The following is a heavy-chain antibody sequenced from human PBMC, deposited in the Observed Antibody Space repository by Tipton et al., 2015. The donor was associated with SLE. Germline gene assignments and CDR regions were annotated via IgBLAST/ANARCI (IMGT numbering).Heavy chain of an antibody. CDR2: ISWNSGSI. CDR3: VRDWVFGSGRGGAY. D-gene: IGHD3-10*01. CDR1: GISFDDYA. Sequence: SLRLSCAASGISFDDYAMHWVRQAPGKGLEWVSGISWNSGSIGYADSVKGRFTISRDNAKNSLYLQMNSLTSDDTAVYYCVRDWVFGSGRGGAYWGQGTLVTVSS. V-gene: IGHV3-9*01. J-gene: IGHJ4*02.